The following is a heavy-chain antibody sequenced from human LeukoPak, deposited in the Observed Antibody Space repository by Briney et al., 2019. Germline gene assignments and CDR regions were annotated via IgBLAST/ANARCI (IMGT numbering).Heavy chain of an antibody. D-gene: IGHD6-13*01. CDR2: LSASGGAT. V-gene: IGHV3-23*01. CDR3: ARASVGSSSWYWFDP. CDR1: GFTFSNYA. Sequence: PGGSLRLSCAASGFTFSNYAVTWVRQAPGKGLEWVSRLSASGGATFYADSVKGRFTISRDNSKNTLYLQMNSLRSEDTAVYYCARASVGSSSWYWFDPWGQGTLVTVSS. J-gene: IGHJ5*02.